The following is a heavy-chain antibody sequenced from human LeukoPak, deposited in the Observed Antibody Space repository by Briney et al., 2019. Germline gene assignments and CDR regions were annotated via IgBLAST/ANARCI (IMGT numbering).Heavy chain of an antibody. CDR3: TTDWGSGSEFVLAFDL. J-gene: IGHJ3*01. V-gene: IGHV3-15*01. D-gene: IGHD3-10*01. Sequence: GGSLRLSCAASGFTFSSAWMSWVRQAPGKGLEWVGRIKSKAGGGATDYAAPAKGRFTISRDDSKNTLYLQVNSLKTEDTAVYYCTTDWGSGSEFVLAFDLWGQGTMVTVSS. CDR1: GFTFSSAW. CDR2: IKSKAGGGAT.